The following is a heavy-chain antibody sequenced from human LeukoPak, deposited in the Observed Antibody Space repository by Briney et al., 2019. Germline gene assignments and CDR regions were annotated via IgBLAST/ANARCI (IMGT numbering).Heavy chain of an antibody. CDR3: ARGYYYDRRFDP. CDR2: IYSSGST. D-gene: IGHD3-22*01. Sequence: PSETLSLTCTVSGGSISSYYWSWIRQPPGKGLEWIGYIYSSGSTSYKSSLKSRVTISVDTSKNQFSLRLSSVTAADTAVYYCARGYYYDRRFDPWGQGTLVTVSS. J-gene: IGHJ5*02. V-gene: IGHV4-59*01. CDR1: GGSISSYY.